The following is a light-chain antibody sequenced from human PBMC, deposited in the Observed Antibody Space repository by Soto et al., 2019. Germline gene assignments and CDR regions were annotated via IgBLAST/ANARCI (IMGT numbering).Light chain of an antibody. J-gene: IGKJ3*01. V-gene: IGKV1-5*01. Sequence: DIQMSQSPSTLSASVGDRVTLTCRASQNINNWLAWYQQKPGKAPKVLIYDASSLESGVPSRFSGSGSGTEFTLTISSLQPDDFATDYFQQYDGNFGPGTKVDIK. CDR3: QQYDGN. CDR2: DAS. CDR1: QNINNW.